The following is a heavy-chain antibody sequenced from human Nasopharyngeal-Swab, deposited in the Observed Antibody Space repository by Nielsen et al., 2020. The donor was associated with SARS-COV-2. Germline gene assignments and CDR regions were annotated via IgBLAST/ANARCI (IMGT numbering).Heavy chain of an antibody. CDR2: IKQDGSEK. J-gene: IGHJ6*03. V-gene: IGHV3-7*03. CDR3: ARGVVGYCSSTSCTTDSYYYYYMDV. D-gene: IGHD2-2*03. CDR1: GFTFSSYA. Sequence: GESLKISCAASGFTFSSYAMSWVRQAPGKGLEWVANIKQDGSEKYYVDSVKGRFTISRDNAKNSLYLQMNSLRAEDTAVYYCARGVVGYCSSTSCTTDSYYYYYMDVWGKGTTVTVSS.